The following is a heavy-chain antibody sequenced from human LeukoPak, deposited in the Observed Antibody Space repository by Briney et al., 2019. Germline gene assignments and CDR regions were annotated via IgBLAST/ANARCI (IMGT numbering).Heavy chain of an antibody. Sequence: WETLSLTCTVSGGSISSYYWSWIRQPPGKGLEWIGSIYYSGSTYYNPSLKSRVTISVDTSKNQFSLKLSSVTAADTAVYYCARFYYDSTGYGFDPWGQGILVTVSS. D-gene: IGHD3-22*01. CDR3: ARFYYDSTGYGFDP. V-gene: IGHV4-59*12. CDR2: IYYSGST. J-gene: IGHJ5*02. CDR1: GGSISSYY.